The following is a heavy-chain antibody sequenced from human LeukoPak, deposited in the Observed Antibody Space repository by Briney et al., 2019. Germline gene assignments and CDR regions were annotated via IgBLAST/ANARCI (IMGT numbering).Heavy chain of an antibody. CDR2: INHSGST. CDR3: ARGRRWGYYDILTGGTNWFDP. D-gene: IGHD3-9*01. V-gene: IGHV4-34*01. Sequence: SETLSLTCAVYGGSFSGYYWSWIRQPPGKGLEWIGEINHSGSTNYNPSLKSRVTISVDTSKNQFSLQLSSVTAADTAVYYCARGRRWGYYDILTGGTNWFDPWGQGTLVTVSS. J-gene: IGHJ5*02. CDR1: GGSFSGYY.